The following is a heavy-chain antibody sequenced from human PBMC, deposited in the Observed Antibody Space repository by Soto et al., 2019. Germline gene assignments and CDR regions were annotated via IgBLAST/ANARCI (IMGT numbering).Heavy chain of an antibody. CDR3: AKDSVQKATFHY. Sequence: QPGGSLRLSCEASTFAFTFRNYGMHWVRLVPGKGLEWLAVISHDGDDQYYADSVKGRFTVSRDNVRNILYLQMNSLRSEDTALYYCAKDSVQKATFHYWGQGTLVTVSS. CDR2: ISHDGDDQ. D-gene: IGHD1-1*01. J-gene: IGHJ4*02. CDR1: TFAFTFRNYG. V-gene: IGHV3-30*18.